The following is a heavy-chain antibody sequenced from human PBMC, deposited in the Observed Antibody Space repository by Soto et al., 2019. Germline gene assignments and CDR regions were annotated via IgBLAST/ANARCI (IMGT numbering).Heavy chain of an antibody. CDR3: ASDICSGGSCYPNWFDP. D-gene: IGHD2-15*01. CDR1: GGTFSSYA. Sequence: QVQLVQSGAEVKKPGSSVKVSCTDSGGTFSSYAISWVRQAPGQGLEWMGGIIPIFGTANYAQKFQGRVTITADESTSTAYMELSSLRSEDTAVYYCASDICSGGSCYPNWFDPWGQGTLVTVSS. J-gene: IGHJ5*02. CDR2: IIPIFGTA. V-gene: IGHV1-69*01.